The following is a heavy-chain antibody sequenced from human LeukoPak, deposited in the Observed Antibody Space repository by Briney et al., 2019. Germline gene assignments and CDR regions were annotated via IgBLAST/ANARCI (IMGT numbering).Heavy chain of an antibody. CDR1: GGSVSSGSYY. D-gene: IGHD3-10*01. CDR3: ASSGGY. CDR2: IYTSGST. J-gene: IGHJ4*02. V-gene: IGHV4-61*02. Sequence: SQTLSLTCTVSGGSVSSGSYYWSWIRQPAGKGLEWIGRIYTSGSTNYNPTLKSRVTISVDTSKNQFSLKLSSVTAADTAVYYCASSGGYWGQGTLVTVSS.